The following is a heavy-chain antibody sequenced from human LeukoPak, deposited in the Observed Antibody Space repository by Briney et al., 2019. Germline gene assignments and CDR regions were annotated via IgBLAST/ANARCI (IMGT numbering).Heavy chain of an antibody. CDR3: AKIMTTVPTGWFDP. Sequence: GGSLRLSCAASGFTFSSYVMHWVRQAPGKGLEWVAVISYDGSNKYYADSVKGRFTISRDNSKNTLYLQMNSLRAEDTAVYYCAKIMTTVPTGWFDPWGQGTLVTVSS. D-gene: IGHD4-17*01. CDR1: GFTFSSYV. CDR2: ISYDGSNK. V-gene: IGHV3-30*18. J-gene: IGHJ5*02.